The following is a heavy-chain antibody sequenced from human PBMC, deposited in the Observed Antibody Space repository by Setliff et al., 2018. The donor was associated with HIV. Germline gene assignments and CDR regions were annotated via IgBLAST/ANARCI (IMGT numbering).Heavy chain of an antibody. CDR3: VSGGSSTDHIDY. CDR2: IIPILGIA. D-gene: IGHD2-15*01. CDR1: GGTFSSYA. J-gene: IGHJ4*02. V-gene: IGHV1-69*10. Sequence: SVKVSCKASGGTFSSYAISWVRQAPGQGLEWMGGIIPILGIANYAQKFRGRVTITADKSTSTAYMELSSLRSEDTAVYYCVSGGSSTDHIDYWGQGTLVTVSS.